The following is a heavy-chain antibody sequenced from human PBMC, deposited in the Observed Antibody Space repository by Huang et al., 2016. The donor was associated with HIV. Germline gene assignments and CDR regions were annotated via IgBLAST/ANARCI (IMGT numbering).Heavy chain of an antibody. CDR2: IVPLFFVT. J-gene: IGHJ3*02. CDR1: GGSFNSLA. D-gene: IGHD6-13*01. Sequence: VQLVQSGAEVKRPGTSVKISCEASGGSFNSLAVNWVRQAPGQGLQYMGGIVPLFFVTNYAEKFRGRLSISADKSTSTVFMELRGLTSEDTAVFFCAREGQTWYGKPIAAFEIWGQGTSVIVSP. CDR3: AREGQTWYGKPIAAFEI. V-gene: IGHV1-69*10.